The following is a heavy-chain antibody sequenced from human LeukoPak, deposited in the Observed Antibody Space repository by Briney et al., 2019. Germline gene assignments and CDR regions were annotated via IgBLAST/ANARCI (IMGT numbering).Heavy chain of an antibody. J-gene: IGHJ4*02. CDR2: IWYDGSNK. CDR3: AKVPHLVVVTAYFDY. V-gene: IGHV3-33*06. D-gene: IGHD2-21*02. CDR1: GFTFSSYG. Sequence: GGSLRLSCAASGFTFSSYGMHWVRQAPGKGLEWVAVIWYDGSNKYYANSVKGRFTISRDNSKNTLYLQMNSLRAEDTAVYYCAKVPHLVVVTAYFDYWGQGTLVTLSS.